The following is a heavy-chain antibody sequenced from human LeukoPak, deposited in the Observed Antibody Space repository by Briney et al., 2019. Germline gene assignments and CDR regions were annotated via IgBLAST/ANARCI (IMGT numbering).Heavy chain of an antibody. V-gene: IGHV1-2*02. CDR2: INPNSGGT. J-gene: IGHJ6*02. CDR3: ARDGDTYGYYYYGLDV. D-gene: IGHD5-18*01. CDR1: GYTFTGYY. Sequence: ASVKVSFKASGYTFTGYYMHWVRQAPGQGLEWMGWINPNSGGTKYAQTFKGRVTMTRDTSISTAYMELSSLRSDDTAVYYCARDGDTYGYYYYGLDVWGQGTTVTVSS.